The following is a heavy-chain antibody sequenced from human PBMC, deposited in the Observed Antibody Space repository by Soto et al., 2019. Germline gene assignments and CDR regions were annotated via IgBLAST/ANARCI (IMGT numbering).Heavy chain of an antibody. J-gene: IGHJ4*02. CDR2: IYPGDSDT. D-gene: IGHD6-19*01. CDR3: ARLFDTSGWYDY. CDR1: GYNFTTYW. Sequence: PGESLKISCNGSGYNFTTYWIGWVRQMPGKGLECMGIIYPGDSDTRYSPSFQGQVTISADKFLSTAYLQWSSLKASDTAMYYCARLFDTSGWYDYWGQGSLVTVSS. V-gene: IGHV5-51*01.